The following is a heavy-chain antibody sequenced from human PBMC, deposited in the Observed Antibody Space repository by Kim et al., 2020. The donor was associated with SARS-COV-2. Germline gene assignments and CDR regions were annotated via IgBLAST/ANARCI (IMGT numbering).Heavy chain of an antibody. J-gene: IGHJ5*02. V-gene: IGHV6-1*01. CDR2: TYYRSKWSN. Sequence: SQTLSLTCAISGDSVSGNSAAGNWIRQSPSRGLEWLGRTYYRSKWSNDYAVSVKSRISFNPDTSKNRFSLQLNSVTPEDTAVYYCARGSGYDYWFDPWGQGTLVTVSS. CDR1: GDSVSGNSAA. CDR3: ARGSGYDYWFDP. D-gene: IGHD5-12*01.